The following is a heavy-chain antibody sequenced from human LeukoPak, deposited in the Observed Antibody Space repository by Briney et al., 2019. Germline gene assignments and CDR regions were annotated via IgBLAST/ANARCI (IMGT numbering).Heavy chain of an antibody. CDR1: DYSISSAYX. CDR3: ARDQAYCGGDCYFDF. V-gene: IGHV4-38-2*02. Sequence: ASETLSLTCAVSDYSISSAYXXXXIXQPPGXXXXXXXSIYHXGSTDYNPSLKXXXXXSVDTSKNQFSLKLRSVTAADTAVYYCARDQAYCGGDCYFDFWGQGTLVTVSS. D-gene: IGHD2-21*02. CDR2: IYHXGST. J-gene: IGHJ4*02.